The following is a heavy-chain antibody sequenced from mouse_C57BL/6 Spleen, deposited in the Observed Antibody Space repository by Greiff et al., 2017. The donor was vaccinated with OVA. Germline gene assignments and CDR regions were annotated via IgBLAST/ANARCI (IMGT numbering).Heavy chain of an antibody. CDR1: GYAFSSSW. Sequence: QVQLQQSGPELVKPGASVKISCKASGYAFSSSWMNWVKQRPGKGLEWIGRIYPGDGDTNYNGKFKGKATLTADKSSSTAYMQLSSLTSEDSAVYFCAVQFITTVVSHWYFDVWGTGTTVTVSS. D-gene: IGHD1-1*01. V-gene: IGHV1-82*01. CDR3: AVQFITTVVSHWYFDV. J-gene: IGHJ1*03. CDR2: IYPGDGDT.